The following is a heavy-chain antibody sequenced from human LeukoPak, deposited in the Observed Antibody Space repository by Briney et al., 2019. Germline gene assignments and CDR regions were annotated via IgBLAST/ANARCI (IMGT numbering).Heavy chain of an antibody. D-gene: IGHD1-1*01. Sequence: ASVKVSCKASGYTFTGYYMHWVRQAPGQGLEWMGWINPNSGGTNYAQKFQGRVTMTRDTSISTAYMELSRLRSDDTAVYYCAKDLKTSNLLFDYWGQGTLVTVSS. CDR1: GYTFTGYY. CDR2: INPNSGGT. V-gene: IGHV1-2*02. J-gene: IGHJ4*02. CDR3: AKDLKTSNLLFDY.